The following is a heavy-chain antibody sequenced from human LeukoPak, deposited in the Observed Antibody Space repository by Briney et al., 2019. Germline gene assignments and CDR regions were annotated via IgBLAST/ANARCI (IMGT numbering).Heavy chain of an antibody. Sequence: ASVKVSCKASGYTFTSYYMHWVRQAPGQGLEWMGIINPSGGSTSYAQKFQGRVTMTRDMSTSTVYMELNSLRAEDTAVYYCAKAGGLYGDYALDYWGQGTLVTVSS. CDR2: INPSGGST. V-gene: IGHV1-46*01. CDR3: AKAGGLYGDYALDY. D-gene: IGHD4-17*01. J-gene: IGHJ4*02. CDR1: GYTFTSYY.